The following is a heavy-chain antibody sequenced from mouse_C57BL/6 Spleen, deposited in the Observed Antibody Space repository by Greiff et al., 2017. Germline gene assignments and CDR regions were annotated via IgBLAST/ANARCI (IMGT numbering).Heavy chain of an antibody. CDR2: IDPSDSET. CDR1: GYTFTSYW. D-gene: IGHD5-1*01. Sequence: VQLQQPGAELVRPGSSVKLSCKASGYTFTSYWMHWVKQRPIQGLEWIGNIDPSDSETHYNQKFKDKATLTVDKSSSTAYMQLSSLTSEDSAVYYCALSPYQVFAWFAYWGQGTLVTVSA. J-gene: IGHJ3*01. V-gene: IGHV1-52*01. CDR3: ALSPYQVFAWFAY.